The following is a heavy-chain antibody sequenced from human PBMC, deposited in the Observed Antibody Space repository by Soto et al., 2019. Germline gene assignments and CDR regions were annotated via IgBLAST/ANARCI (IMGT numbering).Heavy chain of an antibody. Sequence: PSETLSLTCAVYGGSFSGYYWSWIRQPPGKGLEWIGEINHSGSTNYNPSLKSRVTISVDTSKNQFSLKLSSVTAADTAVYYCARGSPIIAARRPTTPYYGMDVWGQGTTVTVSS. CDR2: INHSGST. D-gene: IGHD6-6*01. J-gene: IGHJ6*02. CDR3: ARGSPIIAARRPTTPYYGMDV. V-gene: IGHV4-34*01. CDR1: GGSFSGYY.